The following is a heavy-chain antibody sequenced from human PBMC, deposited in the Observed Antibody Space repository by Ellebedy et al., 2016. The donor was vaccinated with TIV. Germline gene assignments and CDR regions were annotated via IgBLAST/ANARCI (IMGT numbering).Heavy chain of an antibody. CDR1: GSTFSGYY. V-gene: IGHV1-18*04. D-gene: IGHD6-13*01. CDR3: ARDRAVSGAASARSLLNY. Sequence: AASVKVSCKASGSTFSGYYLHWVRQAPGQGLEWKGWIGPFSGNTYYAQKLQGRVTMTTDTSTNTAYMDLRSLRSDDTAVYYCARDRAVSGAASARSLLNYWGQGTLITVSS. J-gene: IGHJ4*02. CDR2: IGPFSGNT.